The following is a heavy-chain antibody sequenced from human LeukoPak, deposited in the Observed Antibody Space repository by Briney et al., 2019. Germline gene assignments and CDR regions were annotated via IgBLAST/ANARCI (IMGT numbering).Heavy chain of an antibody. CDR3: ARSQSLGY. CDR1: GFTFSSYW. J-gene: IGHJ4*02. Sequence: GGSLRLSCAASGFTFSSYWMSWVRQAPGKGLGWVANIKHDGSDKYYVDSVEGRFTISRDNAENSLYLQMNSLRAEDTAMYYCARSQSLGYWGQGTLVTVSS. V-gene: IGHV3-7*04. CDR2: IKHDGSDK.